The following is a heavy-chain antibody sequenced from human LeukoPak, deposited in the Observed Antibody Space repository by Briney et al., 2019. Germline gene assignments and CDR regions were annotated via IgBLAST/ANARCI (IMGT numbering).Heavy chain of an antibody. CDR2: ISSSSSTI. Sequence: GGSLRLSCAASGFIFSGYSMNWVRQAPGKGLEWVSCISSSSSTIYYADSVKGRFTVSRDNARNSLYLQMNSLRADDTAVYYCARVGSTVAAGTPDYWGQGTLVTVSS. V-gene: IGHV3-48*01. J-gene: IGHJ4*02. CDR3: ARVGSTVAAGTPDY. CDR1: GFIFSGYS. D-gene: IGHD6-13*01.